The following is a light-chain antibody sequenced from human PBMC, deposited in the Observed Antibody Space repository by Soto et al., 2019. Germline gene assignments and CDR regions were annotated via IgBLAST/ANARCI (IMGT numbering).Light chain of an antibody. V-gene: IGKV3-20*01. CDR1: QSISRY. CDR3: QQYSTSPT. CDR2: GAS. J-gene: IGKJ4*01. Sequence: IVLTQSPGTLSLSPGERTTLSCRASQSISRYLAWYQQKPGQGPRLLIYGASSRATGTPDRFSGSGSGTDFTLTISKLEPEDFAVYYCQQYSTSPTFGGGTKVDIK.